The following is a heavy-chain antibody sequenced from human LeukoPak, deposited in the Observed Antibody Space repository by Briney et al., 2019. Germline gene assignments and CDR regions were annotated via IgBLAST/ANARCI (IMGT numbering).Heavy chain of an antibody. J-gene: IGHJ4*02. CDR1: GGSISSGGYS. D-gene: IGHD3-10*01. CDR3: ARGGMVRGVQFDY. V-gene: IGHV4-30-2*01. CDR2: IYHSGST. Sequence: SETLSLTCAVSGGSISSGGYSWRWIRQPPGRGLEWIGYIYHSGSTYYNPSRKSRVTISVDRSKNQFSLKLSSVTAADTAVYYCARGGMVRGVQFDYWGQGTLVTVSS.